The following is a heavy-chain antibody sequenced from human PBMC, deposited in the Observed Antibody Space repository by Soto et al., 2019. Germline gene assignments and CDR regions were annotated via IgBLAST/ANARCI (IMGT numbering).Heavy chain of an antibody. V-gene: IGHV4-31*03. CDR3: ARDPIAALGCMDV. CDR2: IYYSGSP. Sequence: PSETLSLTCTVPGGSISSGGYYWSWIRQHPGKGLEWIGYIYYSGSPYYNPSLKSRVTISVDTSKNQFSLKLSSVTAADTSVYSCARDPIAALGCMDVWGQGATVTVSS. D-gene: IGHD6-13*01. CDR1: GGSISSGGYY. J-gene: IGHJ6*02.